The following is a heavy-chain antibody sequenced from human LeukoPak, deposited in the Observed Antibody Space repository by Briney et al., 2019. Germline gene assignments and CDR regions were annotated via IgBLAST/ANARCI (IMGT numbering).Heavy chain of an antibody. D-gene: IGHD3-22*01. CDR2: INHSGST. CDR1: GGSFSGYY. Sequence: SETLSLTCAVYGGSFSGYYWSWVRQPPGKGLEWIGEINHSGSTNYNPSLKSRVTISVDTSKNQFSLKLSSVTAADTAVYYCARGNLNYYDSSGYLIRWGQGTLVTVSP. J-gene: IGHJ4*02. V-gene: IGHV4-34*01. CDR3: ARGNLNYYDSSGYLIR.